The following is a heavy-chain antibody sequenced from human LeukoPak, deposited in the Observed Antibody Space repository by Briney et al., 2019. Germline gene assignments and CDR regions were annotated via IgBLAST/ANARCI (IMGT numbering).Heavy chain of an antibody. J-gene: IGHJ4*02. CDR1: GGSFSGYY. CDR3: ARGSDYYGSGSYYNY. Sequence: SETPSLTCAVYGGSFSGYYWSWIRQPPGKGLEWIGEINHSGSTNYNPSLKSRVTISVDTSKNQFSLKLSSVTAADTAAYYCARGSDYYGSGSYYNYWGQGTLVTVSS. V-gene: IGHV4-34*01. D-gene: IGHD3-10*01. CDR2: INHSGST.